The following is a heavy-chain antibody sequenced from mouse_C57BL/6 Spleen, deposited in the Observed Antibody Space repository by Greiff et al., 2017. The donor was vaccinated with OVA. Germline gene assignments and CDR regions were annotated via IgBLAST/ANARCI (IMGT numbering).Heavy chain of an antibody. D-gene: IGHD1-1*01. CDR2: IDPSDSYT. CDR1: GYTFTSYW. CDR3: ARRYGSSDY. V-gene: IGHV1-50*01. J-gene: IGHJ2*01. Sequence: QVQLKQPGAELVKPGASVKLSCKASGYTFTSYWMQWVKQRPGQGLEWIGEIDPSDSYTNYNQKFKGKATLTVDTSSSTAYMQLSSLTSEDSAVYYCARRYGSSDYWGQGTTLTVSS.